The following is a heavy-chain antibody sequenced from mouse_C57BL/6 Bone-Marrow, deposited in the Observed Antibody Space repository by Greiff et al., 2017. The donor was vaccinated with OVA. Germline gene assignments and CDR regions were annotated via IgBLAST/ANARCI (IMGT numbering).Heavy chain of an antibody. CDR3: EKGVYLTYAMEY. Sequence: EVKLVEPGGDLVKPGGSLKLSCAASGFTFSSYGMSWVRQTPDQRLEWVATISSGGSYTYYPDSVKGRFTISRDNAKNTLYLQMSSLTSEDTAMYDGEKGVYLTYAMEYGGQGTSVTVS. J-gene: IGHJ4*01. CDR1: GFTFSSYG. V-gene: IGHV5-6*02. CDR2: ISSGGSYT. D-gene: IGHD5-5*01.